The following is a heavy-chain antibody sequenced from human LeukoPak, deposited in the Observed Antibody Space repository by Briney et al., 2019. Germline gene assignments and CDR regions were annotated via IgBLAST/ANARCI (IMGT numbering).Heavy chain of an antibody. CDR2: IYHSGST. CDR3: ASLAAGKTQIDY. J-gene: IGHJ4*02. CDR1: GYSISSGYY. Sequence: SETLSLTCTVSGYSISSGYYWGWIRQPPGKGLEWIGSIYHSGSTYYNPSLKSRVTISVDTSKNQFSLKLSSVTAADTAVYYCASLAAGKTQIDYWGQGTLVTVSS. V-gene: IGHV4-38-2*02. D-gene: IGHD6-13*01.